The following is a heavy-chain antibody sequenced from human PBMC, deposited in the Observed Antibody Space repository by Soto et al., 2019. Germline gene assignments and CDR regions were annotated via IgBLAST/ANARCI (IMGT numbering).Heavy chain of an antibody. CDR2: IYYSGST. CDR1: GGSISSSSYY. D-gene: IGHD5-18*01. Sequence: PSETLSLTCTVSGGSISSSSYYWGWIRQPPGKGLEWIGSIYYSGSTYYNPSLKSRVTISVDTSKNQFSLKLSSVTAADTAVYYCATAGEYSLNWFDPWGQGTLVTVSS. J-gene: IGHJ5*02. CDR3: ATAGEYSLNWFDP. V-gene: IGHV4-39*01.